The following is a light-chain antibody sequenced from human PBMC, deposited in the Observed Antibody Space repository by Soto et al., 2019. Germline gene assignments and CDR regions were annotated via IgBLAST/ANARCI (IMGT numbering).Light chain of an antibody. CDR1: SSDVGGYNY. V-gene: IGLV2-8*01. Sequence: QSALTQPPSASGSPGQSVTISCTGTSSDVGGYNYVSWYQQHPGKAPKVLIYEVSQRPSGVPDRFSGSKSGNTASLTVSGLQTEDEGDYYCSSYGGSNKRYVFGTGTQLTVL. J-gene: IGLJ1*01. CDR3: SSYGGSNKRYV. CDR2: EVS.